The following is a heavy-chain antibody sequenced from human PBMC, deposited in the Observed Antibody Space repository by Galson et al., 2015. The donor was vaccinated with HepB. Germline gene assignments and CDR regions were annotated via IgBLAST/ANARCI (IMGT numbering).Heavy chain of an antibody. CDR2: INQDGNEK. CDR1: GFSFSTYW. J-gene: IGHJ4*02. V-gene: IGHV3-7*03. CDR3: ARGASDFRC. Sequence: SLRLSCAASGFSFSTYWMSWVRQAPGMGLDWVAIINQDGNEKYYVDSVKGRFTISRDNAKNSLFLQMNSLRAEDTAVYYCARGASDFRCWGQGILVTVSS.